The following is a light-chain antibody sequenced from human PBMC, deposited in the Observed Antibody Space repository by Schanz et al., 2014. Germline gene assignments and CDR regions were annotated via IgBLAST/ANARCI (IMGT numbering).Light chain of an antibody. CDR1: SSDVGGYDY. V-gene: IGLV2-14*03. CDR2: DVS. Sequence: QSALTQPASVSGSPGQSITISCTGTSSDVGGYDYISWYQHHPGKAPKLMIYDVSNRPSGVSSRFSGSKSGNTASLTISGXQAEDEADYYCNSYAGSNTLVFGGGTKLTVL. CDR3: NSYAGSNTLV. J-gene: IGLJ2*01.